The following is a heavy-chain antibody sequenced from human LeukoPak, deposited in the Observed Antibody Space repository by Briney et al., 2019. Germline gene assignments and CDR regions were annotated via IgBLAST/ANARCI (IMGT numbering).Heavy chain of an antibody. D-gene: IGHD3-16*01. J-gene: IGHJ6*02. CDR2: MNPNSGNT. CDR1: GYTFTSYD. V-gene: IGHV1-8*01. CDR3: ARSLGASPAFVDYGMDV. Sequence: ASVKVSCKASGYTFTSYDINWVRQATGQGLEWMGWMNPNSGNTGYAQEFQGRVTMTRNTSISTAYMELSSLRSEDTAVYYCARSLGASPAFVDYGMDVWGQGTTVTVSS.